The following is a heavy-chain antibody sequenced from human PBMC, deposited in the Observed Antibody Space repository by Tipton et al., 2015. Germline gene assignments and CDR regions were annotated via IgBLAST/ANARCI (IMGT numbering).Heavy chain of an antibody. CDR2: ISARGGGK. V-gene: IGHV3-23*01. CDR3: AKDRRLFSFGPYVMDV. J-gene: IGHJ6*02. D-gene: IGHD3-16*01. CDR1: GFTFSNYA. Sequence: GSLRLSCAASGFTFSNYAMTWVRQAPGKGLEWVSGISARGGGKDFADSVKGRFTIGRDNSKNTLYLQMNSLRAEDTAVYYCAKDRRLFSFGPYVMDVWGQGTTVTVSS.